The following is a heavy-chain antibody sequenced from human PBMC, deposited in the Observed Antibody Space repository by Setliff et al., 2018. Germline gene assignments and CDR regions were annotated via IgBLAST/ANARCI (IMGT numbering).Heavy chain of an antibody. D-gene: IGHD3-10*01. V-gene: IGHV3-7*01. J-gene: IGHJ6*03. CDR3: ARDATHFSKFRGINIRYFNMDV. Sequence: GGSLRLSCLASGFTFSNNAMSWIRQAPGKGLEWVANINQDGSQKYYVDSVKGRFITTRNNAKNSVFLQLTSRRAEDTAVYYCARDATHFSKFRGINIRYFNMDVWGKGTTVTVSS. CDR2: INQDGSQK. CDR1: GFTFSNNA.